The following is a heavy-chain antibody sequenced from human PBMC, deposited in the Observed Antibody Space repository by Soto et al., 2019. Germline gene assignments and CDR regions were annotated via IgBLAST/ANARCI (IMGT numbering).Heavy chain of an antibody. CDR2: FYYSGST. CDR1: GDSTSSGDYY. CDR3: AQRSGFYTGIDY. V-gene: IGHV4-30-4*01. D-gene: IGHD3-3*01. J-gene: IGHJ4*02. Sequence: QVQLQESGPGLVKPSQTLSLTCTVSGDSTSSGDYYWSWIRQPPGKGLEWIGSFYYSGSTYYNPSLKSRVTISVDTSKNQFSLKVSSVTAADPALYYCAQRSGFYTGIDYWGRGTLVTVSS.